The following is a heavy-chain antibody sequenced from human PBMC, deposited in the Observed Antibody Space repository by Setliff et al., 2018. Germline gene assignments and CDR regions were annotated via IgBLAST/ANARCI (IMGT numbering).Heavy chain of an antibody. CDR1: GYTFTTYA. J-gene: IGHJ6*03. D-gene: IGHD3-10*01. V-gene: IGHV7-4-1*02. CDR2: INTNTGNP. CDR3: ARASRFGTIKYRGDYYMDV. Sequence: ASVKVSCKTSGYTFTTYAISWMRQAPGQGLEWMGWINTNTGNPSYAQDFTGRFVFSLDTSVSTAYLQISSLKAEDTALYYCARASRFGTIKYRGDYYMDVWGKGTTVTVSS.